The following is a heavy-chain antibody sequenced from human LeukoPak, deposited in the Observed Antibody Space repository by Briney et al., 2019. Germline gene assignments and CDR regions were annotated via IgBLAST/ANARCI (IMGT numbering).Heavy chain of an antibody. Sequence: GGSLRLSCAASGFTFSSYTMHWVRQIPGERPEWVSSISGDTTYIYYADSLKGRFTISRDNTNTSLFLQMNSLRAEDTAVYYCATDSYYYGSGSYYLDAFDIWCQGTMVTVS. CDR3: ATDSYYYGSGSYYLDAFDI. CDR1: GFTFSSYT. D-gene: IGHD3-10*01. CDR2: ISGDTTYI. J-gene: IGHJ3*02. V-gene: IGHV3-21*01.